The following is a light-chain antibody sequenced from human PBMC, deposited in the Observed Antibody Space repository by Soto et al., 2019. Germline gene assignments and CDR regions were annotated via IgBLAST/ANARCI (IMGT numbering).Light chain of an antibody. V-gene: IGKV1-39*01. CDR3: QQSYSTPLT. Sequence: DIQMTQSPSSLSASIGDRVTISCRASQDISSSLNWYQQKPGKAPKLLIYAASSLQSGVPSRFSGSGSGTDFTLTISSLQPEDFATYYCQQSYSTPLTFGGGTKVDIK. CDR2: AAS. J-gene: IGKJ4*01. CDR1: QDISSS.